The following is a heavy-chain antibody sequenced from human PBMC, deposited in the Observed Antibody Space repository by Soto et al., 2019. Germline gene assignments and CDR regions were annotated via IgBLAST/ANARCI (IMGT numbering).Heavy chain of an antibody. CDR3: ARHFCYAGASYYYMDF. V-gene: IGHV4-39*01. CDR2: IYYSGST. Sequence: SETLSLTCTVSGGPISSSSYYWGWIRQPPGKGLEWIGSIYYSGSTYYNPSLKSRVTISVDTSKKQFSLKLSSVTAADTAVYYCARHFCYAGASYYYMDFWGQGTTVPVSS. J-gene: IGHJ6*03. CDR1: GGPISSSSYY. D-gene: IGHD2-2*01.